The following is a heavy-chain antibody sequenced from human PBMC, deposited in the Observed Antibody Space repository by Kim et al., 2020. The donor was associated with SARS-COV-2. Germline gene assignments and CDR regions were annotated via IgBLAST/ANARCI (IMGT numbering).Heavy chain of an antibody. V-gene: IGHV3-33*01. CDR3: ARGGTVGYNWFDP. CDR2: IWYDGSNK. CDR1: GFTFSSYG. Sequence: GGPLRLSCAASGFTFSSYGTHWVRQAPGKGLEWVAVIWYDGSNKYYADSVKGRFTISRDNSKNTLYLQMNSLRAEDTAVYYYARGGTVGYNWFDPWGQGTLVTVSS. J-gene: IGHJ5*02. D-gene: IGHD4-4*01.